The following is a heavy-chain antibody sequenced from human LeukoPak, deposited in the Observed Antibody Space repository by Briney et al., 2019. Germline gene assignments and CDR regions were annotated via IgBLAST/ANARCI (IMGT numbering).Heavy chain of an antibody. V-gene: IGHV3-48*01. Sequence: GGSLRLSCAASGFTFSNAWMSWVSQAPGKGLEWVSHISGTSSTIYYADSVKGRFTISRDNAKKSLYLQMNSLRAEDTAVYYCARDYYDSSGYYYSSYWGQGTLVTVSS. CDR3: ARDYYDSSGYYYSSY. D-gene: IGHD3-22*01. CDR1: GFTFSNAW. CDR2: ISGTSSTI. J-gene: IGHJ4*02.